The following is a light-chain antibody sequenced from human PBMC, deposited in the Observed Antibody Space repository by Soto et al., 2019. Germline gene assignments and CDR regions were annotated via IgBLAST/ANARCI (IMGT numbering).Light chain of an antibody. J-gene: IGKJ1*01. Sequence: EIVLTQSPATLSLSPGERVTLSCGASQSVSSSNLAWYQQKPGLAPKLLIYDASIRATGIPDRFSGGGSGTDFTLTISRLEPEDFAVYYCQSYGTSPTFGQGNKVESK. CDR1: QSVSSSN. CDR2: DAS. V-gene: IGKV3D-20*01. CDR3: QSYGTSPT.